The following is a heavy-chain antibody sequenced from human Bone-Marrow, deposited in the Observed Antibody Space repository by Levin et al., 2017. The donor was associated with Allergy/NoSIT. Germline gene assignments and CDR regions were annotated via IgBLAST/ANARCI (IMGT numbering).Heavy chain of an antibody. D-gene: IGHD2/OR15-2a*01. J-gene: IGHJ3*01. Sequence: GESLKISCKTSGYTFSTYGISWVRQAPAQGLEWMGWISTSNENANYAQAFQGRLTMTTDTSTATAYMELRSLRSDDTAVYYCVRDRNYFRIWGQGTLVTVSS. V-gene: IGHV1-18*01. CDR1: GYTFSTYG. CDR3: VRDRNYFRI. CDR2: ISTSNENA.